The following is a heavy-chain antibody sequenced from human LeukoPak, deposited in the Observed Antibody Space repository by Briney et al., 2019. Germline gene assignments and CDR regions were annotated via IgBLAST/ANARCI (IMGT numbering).Heavy chain of an antibody. CDR2: IYYTGST. J-gene: IGHJ4*02. V-gene: IGHV4-59*08. CDR3: ARHISGAATLD. Sequence: SGPTLVKPSAPLSLTCTVSGGSMSTYSGSWIRQPPGKGLEWIAYIYYTGSTYYNPSLKSRVTMSVDTSKNQFSLRLSSVTAADTAIYYCARHISGAATLDWGQGTLVAVSS. D-gene: IGHD3-3*02. CDR1: GGSMSTYS.